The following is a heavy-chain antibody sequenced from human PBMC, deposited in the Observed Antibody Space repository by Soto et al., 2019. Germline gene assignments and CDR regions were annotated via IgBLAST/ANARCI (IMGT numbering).Heavy chain of an antibody. Sequence: EVNLVESGGGLVQPGGSLRLSCAASGFTFSVSAVHWVRQASGKGLEWIGRIRNKVNSYATVYPASVSGRFRLSREDSKNTAYLQRNSLRTDDTAGYYWATLANGDGGVGGRHFDLGGRGTLVTVSP. CDR1: GFTFSVSA. CDR3: ATLANGDGGVGGRHFDL. D-gene: IGHD4-17*01. J-gene: IGHJ2*01. V-gene: IGHV3-73*02. CDR2: IRNKVNSYAT.